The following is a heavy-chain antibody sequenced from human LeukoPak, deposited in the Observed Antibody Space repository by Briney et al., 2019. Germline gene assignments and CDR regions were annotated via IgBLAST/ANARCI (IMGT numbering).Heavy chain of an antibody. CDR3: ARALPPRTIFGVVTPYNWFDP. V-gene: IGHV1-2*02. Sequence: ASVKVSCKASGYTFTGYYMHWVRQAPGQGLEWMGWINPNSGGTNYAQKFQGRVTMTRDTSISTAYMELSRLRSDDTAVYYCARALPPRTIFGVVTPYNWFDPWGQGTLVTVSS. J-gene: IGHJ5*02. CDR1: GYTFTGYY. D-gene: IGHD3-3*01. CDR2: INPNSGGT.